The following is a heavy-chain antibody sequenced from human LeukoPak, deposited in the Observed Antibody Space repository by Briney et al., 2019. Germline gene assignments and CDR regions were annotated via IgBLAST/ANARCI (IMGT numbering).Heavy chain of an antibody. Sequence: ASVTVSCKASGYTFINYAIHWVRQAPGQRLEWMGWINAYNGDTEYSQKLQGRVTITKDTSASTAYMDLSTPRSEDTAVYYCARGSSSDWPLEYWGRGILVTVSS. CDR3: ARGSSSDWPLEY. CDR1: GYTFINYA. V-gene: IGHV1-3*01. D-gene: IGHD6-19*01. J-gene: IGHJ4*02. CDR2: INAYNGDT.